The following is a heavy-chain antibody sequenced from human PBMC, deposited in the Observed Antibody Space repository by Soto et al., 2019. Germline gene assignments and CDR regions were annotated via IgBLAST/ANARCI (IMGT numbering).Heavy chain of an antibody. CDR1: GYTFTSYG. J-gene: IGHJ6*02. CDR3: ARGFTEVPAAMDYYYYGMDV. CDR2: ISAYNGNT. D-gene: IGHD2-2*01. Sequence: QVQRVQSGAEVKKPGASVKVSCKASGYTFTSYGISWVRQAPGQGLEWMGWISAYNGNTNYAQKLQGRVTMTTDTSTSTAYMELRSLRSDDTAVYYCARGFTEVPAAMDYYYYGMDVWGQGTTVTVSS. V-gene: IGHV1-18*01.